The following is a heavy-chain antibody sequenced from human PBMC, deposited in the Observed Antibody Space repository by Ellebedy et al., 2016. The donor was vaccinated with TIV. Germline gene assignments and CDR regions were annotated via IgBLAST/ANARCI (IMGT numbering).Heavy chain of an antibody. CDR1: GYNFASYW. D-gene: IGHD2-15*01. CDR3: ARFDRYCSGGGCFSGWFDP. Sequence: PGGSLRLSCKGSGYNFASYWIGWVRQMPGKGLEWMGIFYPGDSDSKYSPSFQGQVTISADRSITTAYLQWSSLKASDTAIYYCARFDRYCSGGGCFSGWFDPWGQGTLVTVSS. J-gene: IGHJ5*02. CDR2: FYPGDSDS. V-gene: IGHV5-51*01.